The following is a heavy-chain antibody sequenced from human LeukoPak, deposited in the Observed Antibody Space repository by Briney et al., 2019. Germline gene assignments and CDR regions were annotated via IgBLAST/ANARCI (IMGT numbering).Heavy chain of an antibody. CDR2: ISGSGGST. J-gene: IGHJ3*02. CDR3: ARMTGGSDGLDM. D-gene: IGHD2-15*01. Sequence: GGSLRLSCAASGFTFSSSAMSWVRQAPGKGLEWVSSISGSGGSTYYADSVKGRFTISRDNSKNTLYLQMNSLRAEDTAVYYCARMTGGSDGLDMWGQGTMVTVYS. CDR1: GFTFSSSA. V-gene: IGHV3-23*01.